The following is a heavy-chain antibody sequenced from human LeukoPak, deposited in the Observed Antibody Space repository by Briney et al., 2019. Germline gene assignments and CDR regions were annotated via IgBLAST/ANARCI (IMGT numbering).Heavy chain of an antibody. CDR3: ARGVEVQWLALDY. J-gene: IGHJ4*02. D-gene: IGHD6-19*01. CDR1: GYTFTDYY. Sequence: ASVTVSCKASGYTFTDYYMHWVRQAPGQGLEWMGRINPNSGGTSYAQKFQGRVTMTRDTSISTAYMELSRLRSDDTAVYYCARGVEVQWLALDYWGQGTLVTVSS. V-gene: IGHV1-2*06. CDR2: INPNSGGT.